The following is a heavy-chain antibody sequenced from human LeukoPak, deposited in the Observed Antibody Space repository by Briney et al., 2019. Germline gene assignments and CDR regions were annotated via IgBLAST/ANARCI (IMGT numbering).Heavy chain of an antibody. CDR1: GYSISSGYY. CDR3: ARATGYSGYDRFDY. J-gene: IGHJ4*02. Sequence: SETLSLTCTVSGYSISSGYYWGWIRQPPGKGLEWIGSIYHSGSTYYNPSLKSRVTISVDTSKNQFSLKLSSVTAADTAVYYCARATGYSGYDRFDYWGQGTLVTVSS. D-gene: IGHD5-12*01. V-gene: IGHV4-38-2*02. CDR2: IYHSGST.